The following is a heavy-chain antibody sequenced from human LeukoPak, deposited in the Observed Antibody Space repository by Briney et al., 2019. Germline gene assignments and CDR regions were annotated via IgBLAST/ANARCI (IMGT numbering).Heavy chain of an antibody. CDR3: ARAHRSRAFDY. V-gene: IGHV3-7*01. CDR2: IKQDGSEK. D-gene: IGHD1-14*01. Sequence: GGSLRLXCAASGFTFSNYWMSWVRQAPGKGLEWGANIKQDGSEKYFLDSVKGRFTISRDNAKNSLYLQMNSLRAEDTAVYYCARAHRSRAFDYWGQGTLVTVSS. J-gene: IGHJ4*02. CDR1: GFTFSNYW.